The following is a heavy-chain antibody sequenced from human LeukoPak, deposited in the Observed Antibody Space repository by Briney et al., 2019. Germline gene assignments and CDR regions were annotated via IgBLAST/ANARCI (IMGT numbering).Heavy chain of an antibody. Sequence: SETLSLTCTVSGGSISSYHWSWFRQPAGKGLEWIGRLSTSGSTNYNSSLKSRVTMSVDTSKNQFSLKLSSVTAADTAVYYCARGPYYCSGDSCYPCFDYWGQGTLVTVSS. CDR2: LSTSGST. D-gene: IGHD2-15*01. CDR1: GGSISSYH. V-gene: IGHV4-4*07. CDR3: ARGPYYCSGDSCYPCFDY. J-gene: IGHJ4*02.